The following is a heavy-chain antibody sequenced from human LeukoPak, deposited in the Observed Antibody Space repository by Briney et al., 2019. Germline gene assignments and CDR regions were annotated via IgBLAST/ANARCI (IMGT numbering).Heavy chain of an antibody. CDR1: GGSFSGYY. Sequence: PSETLSLTCAVSGGSFSGYYWSWIRQPPGKGLEWIGEINHSGSTNYNPSLKSRVTISVDTSKNQFSLKLSSVTAADTAVYYCASSGWSKFDYWGQGTLVTVSS. D-gene: IGHD6-19*01. CDR3: ASSGWSKFDY. J-gene: IGHJ4*02. V-gene: IGHV4-34*01. CDR2: INHSGST.